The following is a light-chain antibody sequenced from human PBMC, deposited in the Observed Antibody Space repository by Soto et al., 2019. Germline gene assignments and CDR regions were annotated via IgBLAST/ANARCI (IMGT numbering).Light chain of an antibody. CDR2: GNR. CDR1: SSNLGAGYD. J-gene: IGLJ3*02. CDR3: QAYDYSLTASV. V-gene: IGLV1-40*01. Sequence: QSVLTQPPSVSGAPGQRVTLSCTGNSSNLGAGYDEHWYKQVPGAAPKLVIFGNRNRPSGVPERFSGSKSGTSASLAITGLQAEDEADYYCQAYDYSLTASVFGGGTKVTVL.